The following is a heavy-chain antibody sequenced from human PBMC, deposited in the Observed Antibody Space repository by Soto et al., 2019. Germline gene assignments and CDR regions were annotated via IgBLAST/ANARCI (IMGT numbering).Heavy chain of an antibody. CDR3: AKVYYGSGSYYNSFDY. CDR1: GFTFSSYA. CDR2: ISGSGGST. J-gene: IGHJ4*02. V-gene: IGHV3-23*01. D-gene: IGHD3-10*01. Sequence: EVQLLESGGGLVQPGGSLRLSCAASGFTFSSYAMSWVRQAPGKGLEWVSAISGSGGSTYYADSVKGRFTISRDNSKNTLYLQMNSLRAEDTAVYYCAKVYYGSGSYYNSFDYWGQGTLVTVSS.